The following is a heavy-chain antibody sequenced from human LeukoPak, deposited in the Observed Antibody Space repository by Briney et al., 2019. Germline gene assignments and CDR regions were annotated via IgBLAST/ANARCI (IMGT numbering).Heavy chain of an antibody. CDR3: ACSIAALFDY. Sequence: SETLSLTCAVYGGSFSGYYWSWIRQPPGKGLEWIGEVNHSGSTNYNPSLKSRVTISVDTSKNQFSLKLSSVTAADTAVYYCACSIAALFDYWGQGTLVTVSS. CDR1: GGSFSGYY. V-gene: IGHV4-34*01. J-gene: IGHJ4*02. CDR2: VNHSGST. D-gene: IGHD2-21*01.